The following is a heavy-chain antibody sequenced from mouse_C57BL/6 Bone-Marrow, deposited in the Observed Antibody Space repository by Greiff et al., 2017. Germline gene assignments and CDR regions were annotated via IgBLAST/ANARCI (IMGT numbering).Heavy chain of an antibody. CDR2: IYPRSGNT. CDR3: AKAYPYGYYAY. CDR1: GYTFTSYG. V-gene: IGHV1-81*01. Sequence: VQLQQSGAVLARPGASVKLSCKASGYTFTSYGISWVKQRTGQGLEWIGEIYPRSGNTYYNEKFKGKATLTADKSSSTAYMELRSLTSEDSAVYFCAKAYPYGYYAYWGQGTTLTVSS. D-gene: IGHD1-1*02. J-gene: IGHJ2*01.